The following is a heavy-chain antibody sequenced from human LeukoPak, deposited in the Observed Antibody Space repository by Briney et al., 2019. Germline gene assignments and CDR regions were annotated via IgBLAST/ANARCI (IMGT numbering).Heavy chain of an antibody. V-gene: IGHV3-21*01. Sequence: GGSLRLSCAASGFTFSSYSMNWVRQAPGKGLEWVSSISSSSSYIYYADSVKGRFTVSRDNAKNSLYLQMNSLRAEDTAVYYCARGSLIAVAGTWVSDAFDIWGQGTMVTVSS. CDR2: ISSSSSYI. J-gene: IGHJ3*02. CDR1: GFTFSSYS. CDR3: ARGSLIAVAGTWVSDAFDI. D-gene: IGHD6-19*01.